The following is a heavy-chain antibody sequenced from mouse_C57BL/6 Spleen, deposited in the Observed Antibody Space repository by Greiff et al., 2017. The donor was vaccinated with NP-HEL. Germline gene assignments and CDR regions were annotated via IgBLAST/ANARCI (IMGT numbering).Heavy chain of an antibody. Sequence: QVQPQQPGAELVRPGSSVKLSCKASGYTFTSYWMHWVKQRPIQGLEWIGNIDPSDSETHYNQKFKDKATLTVDKSSSTAYMQLSSLTSEDSAVYYCARGYDYDRLDYWGQGTTLTVSS. CDR3: ARGYDYDRLDY. J-gene: IGHJ2*01. D-gene: IGHD2-4*01. CDR2: IDPSDSET. CDR1: GYTFTSYW. V-gene: IGHV1-52*01.